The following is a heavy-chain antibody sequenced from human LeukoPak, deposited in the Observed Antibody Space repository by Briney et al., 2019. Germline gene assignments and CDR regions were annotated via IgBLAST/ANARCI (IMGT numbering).Heavy chain of an antibody. CDR3: ASPAVPDSSGSQLHHFDY. J-gene: IGHJ4*02. Sequence: XXFXGYXXXXIRQPPGKGLEXXGEIXRSGSTNYNPSLKSRVTISVDTSKNQFSLKLSSVTAADTAVYYCASPAVPDSSGSQLHHFDYWGQGTLVTVSS. V-gene: IGHV4-34*01. D-gene: IGHD3-22*01. CDR1: XXFXGYX. CDR2: IXRSGST.